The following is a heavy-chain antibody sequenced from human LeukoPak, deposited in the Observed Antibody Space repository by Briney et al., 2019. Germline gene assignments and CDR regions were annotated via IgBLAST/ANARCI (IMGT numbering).Heavy chain of an antibody. Sequence: GASVKVSCTASGYTFTVYYMHWVRQAPGQGLERMGRINPNSGGTNYAQKVQGRGTMTRDTSISTAYMELSRMRSDDTAVYYCARGGAVAGNYFDYWGQGTLVTVSS. CDR2: INPNSGGT. CDR3: ARGGAVAGNYFDY. D-gene: IGHD6-19*01. V-gene: IGHV1-2*06. J-gene: IGHJ4*02. CDR1: GYTFTVYY.